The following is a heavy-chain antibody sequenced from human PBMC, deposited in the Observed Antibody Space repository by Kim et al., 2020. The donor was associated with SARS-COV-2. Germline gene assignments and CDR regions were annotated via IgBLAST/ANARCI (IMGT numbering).Heavy chain of an antibody. D-gene: IGHD2-2*01. V-gene: IGHV3-15*01. Sequence: VKGRFTISRDDSKNTLYLQMNSLKTEDTAVYYCTTDDIVVVPAAITAFDIWGQGTMVTVSS. CDR3: TTDDIVVVPAAITAFDI. J-gene: IGHJ3*02.